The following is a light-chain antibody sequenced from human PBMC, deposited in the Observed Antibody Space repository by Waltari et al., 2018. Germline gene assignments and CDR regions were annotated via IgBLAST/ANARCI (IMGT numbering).Light chain of an antibody. J-gene: IGKJ4*01. CDR2: KAS. CDR3: QQYDTYPLT. Sequence: DIQMSQSPSTLSASIGDRVTITCRASHNIKTWVAWYQQKPGKAPKFLVYKASSLNNGVPTRFAGSGSGEDFPLTITSLQPDDFATYFCQQYDTYPLTVGGGTKVEIK. V-gene: IGKV1-5*03. CDR1: HNIKTW.